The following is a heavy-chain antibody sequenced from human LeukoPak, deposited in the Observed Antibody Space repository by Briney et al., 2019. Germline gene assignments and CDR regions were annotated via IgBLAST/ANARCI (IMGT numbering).Heavy chain of an antibody. CDR3: ARVAPSGYYYMDV. V-gene: IGHV3-7*01. CDR1: GFTFSSYW. D-gene: IGHD3-10*01. CDR2: IKQDGSEK. J-gene: IGHJ6*03. Sequence: PGGSLRLSCAASGFTFSSYWMNWVRQAPGKGPEWVANIKQDGSEKYYVDSVKGRFTISRDNAKNSLYLQMNSLRTEDTAVYYCARVAPSGYYYMDVWGKGTTVTVSS.